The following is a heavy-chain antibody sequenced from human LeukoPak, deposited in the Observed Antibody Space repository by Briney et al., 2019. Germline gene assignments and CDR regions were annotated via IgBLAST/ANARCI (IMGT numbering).Heavy chain of an antibody. CDR1: GFTFSSFA. CDR3: ARDHDWGFDY. J-gene: IGHJ4*02. V-gene: IGHV3-21*05. CDR2: ISSTYEV. Sequence: GGSLRLSCAASGFTFSSFAVNWVRQAPGKGLEWVAYISSTYEVHYAASVKGRFTISRDNAKNSLYLQMNSLTAEDTAVYYCARDHDWGFDYWGRGTLDTVSS. D-gene: IGHD3-9*01.